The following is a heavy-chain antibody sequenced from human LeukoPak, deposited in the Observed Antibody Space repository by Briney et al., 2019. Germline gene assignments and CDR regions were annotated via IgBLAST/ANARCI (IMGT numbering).Heavy chain of an antibody. CDR3: ARDLPGYCSGGSCYSNWFDP. J-gene: IGHJ5*02. Sequence: ASVKVSCKASGYTFTSYGISWVRQAPGQGLEWMGWISAYNGNTNYAQKLQGRVTMTTDTSTSTAYMELRSLRSDDTAVYYCARDLPGYCSGGSCYSNWFDPWGQGTLVTVSS. V-gene: IGHV1-18*01. CDR2: ISAYNGNT. D-gene: IGHD2-15*01. CDR1: GYTFTSYG.